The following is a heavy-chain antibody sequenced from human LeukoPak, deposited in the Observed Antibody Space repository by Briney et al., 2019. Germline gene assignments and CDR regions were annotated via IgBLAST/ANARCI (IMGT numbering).Heavy chain of an antibody. Sequence: SETLSLTCTVSGGSISSYYWSWIRQPPGKGLEWIGSIYYSGSTYYNPSLKSRVTISVDTSKNQFSLKLSSVTAADTAVYYCARHYYDSSGLPRNWGQGTLVTASS. J-gene: IGHJ4*02. D-gene: IGHD3-22*01. CDR2: IYYSGST. V-gene: IGHV4-59*05. CDR3: ARHYYDSSGLPRN. CDR1: GGSISSYY.